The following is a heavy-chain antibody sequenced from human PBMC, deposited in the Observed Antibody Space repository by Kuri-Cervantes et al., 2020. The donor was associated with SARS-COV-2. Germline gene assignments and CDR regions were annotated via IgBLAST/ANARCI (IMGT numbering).Heavy chain of an antibody. D-gene: IGHD2-2*02. CDR1: GFTFSSYS. Sequence: GGSLRLSCAASGFTFSSYSMNWVRQAPGKGLEWVSSISSSSTYIYYPDSVKGRFTISRDNAKNSLYLQMNSLRAEDTAVYYCASGGDCSSTSCYRAEVNWGQGTLVTVSS. J-gene: IGHJ4*02. V-gene: IGHV3-21*01. CDR2: ISSSSTYI. CDR3: ASGGDCSSTSCYRAEVN.